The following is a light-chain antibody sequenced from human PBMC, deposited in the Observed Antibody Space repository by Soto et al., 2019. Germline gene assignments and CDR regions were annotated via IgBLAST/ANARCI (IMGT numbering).Light chain of an antibody. V-gene: IGKV3-20*01. CDR1: QSISSK. CDR3: QQYGSSGT. J-gene: IGKJ1*01. Sequence: EIGITQSPATLSVSPGERATLSCRASQSISSKLAWYQQKPGQAPRLLIYGASNRATGIPDRFSGSGSGTDFTLTISRPEPEDFAVYYCQQYGSSGTFGQGTKVDI. CDR2: GAS.